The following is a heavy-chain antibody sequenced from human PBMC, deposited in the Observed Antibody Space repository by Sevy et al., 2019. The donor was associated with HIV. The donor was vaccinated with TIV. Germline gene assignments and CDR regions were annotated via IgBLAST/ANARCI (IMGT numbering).Heavy chain of an antibody. J-gene: IGHJ4*02. D-gene: IGHD6-25*01. CDR2: TRNRANSFST. V-gene: IGHV3-72*01. CDR3: VGVGHSSGSGRPFDF. CDR1: GFIFSDHY. Sequence: GGSLRLSCAASGFIFSDHYMDWVRQAPGKGLEWVGRTRNRANSFSTEYAAAVKGRFTISRDDSRNSVYLQMNSLKTEDTAVYYCVGVGHSSGSGRPFDFWGQGTLVTVSS.